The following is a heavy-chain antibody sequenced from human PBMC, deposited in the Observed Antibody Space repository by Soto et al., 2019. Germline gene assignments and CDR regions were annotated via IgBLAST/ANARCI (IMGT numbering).Heavy chain of an antibody. V-gene: IGHV1-2*02. J-gene: IGHJ4*02. CDR1: GYTFSGYY. Sequence: QVQLVQSGAEVRKPGASVKVSCKTSGYTFSGYYIHWVRQAPGQGLEWMGWVNPNTGATNFAQKFQGRVTMTRDTSIRTAYMELSRLISDDTAVYYCARESGYKESSGNYVYWGQGTLVTVSS. D-gene: IGHD3-22*01. CDR3: ARESGYKESSGNYVY. CDR2: VNPNTGAT.